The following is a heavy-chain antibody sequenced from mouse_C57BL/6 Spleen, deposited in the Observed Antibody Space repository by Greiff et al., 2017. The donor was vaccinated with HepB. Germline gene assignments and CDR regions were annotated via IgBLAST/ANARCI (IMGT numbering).Heavy chain of an antibody. CDR2: IDPSDSET. D-gene: IGHD2-4*01. CDR1: GYTFTSYW. Sequence: QVQLQQSGAELVRPGSSVKLSCKASGYTFTSYWMHWVKQRPIQGLEWIGNIDPSDSETHYNQKFKDKATLTVDKSSSTAYMQLSSLTSEDSAVYYCARGDDYGAWFAYWGQGTLVTVSA. V-gene: IGHV1-52*01. J-gene: IGHJ3*01. CDR3: ARGDDYGAWFAY.